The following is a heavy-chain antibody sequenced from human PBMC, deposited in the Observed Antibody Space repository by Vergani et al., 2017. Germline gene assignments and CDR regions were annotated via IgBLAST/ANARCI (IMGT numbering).Heavy chain of an antibody. J-gene: IGHJ4*02. CDR3: ARAGVYLYDY. V-gene: IGHV3-30-3*01. Sequence: QVQLVESGGGVVQPGRSLRLSCAASGFTFSSYAMHWVRQAPGKGLEWVAVISYDGSNKYYADSVKGRFTISRDNSKNTLYLQMNSLRAEDTAVYYCARAGVYLYDYWGQGTLVTVSS. D-gene: IGHD7-27*01. CDR1: GFTFSSYA. CDR2: ISYDGSNK.